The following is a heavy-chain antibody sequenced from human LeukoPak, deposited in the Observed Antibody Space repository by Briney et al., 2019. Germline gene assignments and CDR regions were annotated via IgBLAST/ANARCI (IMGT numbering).Heavy chain of an antibody. V-gene: IGHV3-23*01. D-gene: IGHD4-17*01. CDR2: IGASGDNT. Sequence: GGSLRLSCAASGFTFSSYSMNWVRQAPGKGLEWVSTIGASGDNTNYADSVKGRFTISRDNSKNTLDLQMNSLRAEDTALYYCARGEGYGDYPIDCWGQGNLVTVSS. J-gene: IGHJ4*02. CDR1: GFTFSSYS. CDR3: ARGEGYGDYPIDC.